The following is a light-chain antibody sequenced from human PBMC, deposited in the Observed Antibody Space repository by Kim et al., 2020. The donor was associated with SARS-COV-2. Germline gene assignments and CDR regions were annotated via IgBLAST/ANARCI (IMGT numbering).Light chain of an antibody. CDR1: NNNVGNQG. Sequence: PTATLTCTGNNNNVGNQGAAWLQQHQGHPPKLLSYRNNNRPSGISERFSASRSGHTASLTITGLQPEDETDYYCSAWDSSLNAWVFGGGTQLTVL. CDR2: RNN. CDR3: SAWDSSLNAWV. V-gene: IGLV10-54*04. J-gene: IGLJ3*02.